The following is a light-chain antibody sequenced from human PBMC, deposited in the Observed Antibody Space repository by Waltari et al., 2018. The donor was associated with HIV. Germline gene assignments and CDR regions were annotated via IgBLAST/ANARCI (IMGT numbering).Light chain of an antibody. Sequence: QSALTQPPPASGSPGQSVDIPCTGSSNDIGTHNFVSCYHHHPGKAPKLLIYDVTRRPPGMPDRLSGTMSGYTASLAVSALQVEGEASYCCGSSTEKDTILIFGGGTQLAV. CDR3: GSSTEKDTILI. V-gene: IGLV2-8*01. CDR1: SNDIGTHNF. CDR2: DVT. J-gene: IGLJ2*01.